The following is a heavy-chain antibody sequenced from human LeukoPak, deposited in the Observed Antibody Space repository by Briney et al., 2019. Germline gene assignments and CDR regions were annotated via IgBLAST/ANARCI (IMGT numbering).Heavy chain of an antibody. V-gene: IGHV3-74*03. CDR3: VAGMGNY. Sequence: GGSPRLSCTASGFTASGFTFSTYWMHWVRQVPGKGLMWVSRINSDGNIITYADSVKGRFTISRDNARQMVYLQMNSLRVEDTAVYYCVAGMGNYWGQGTLVPV. D-gene: IGHD6-13*01. J-gene: IGHJ4*02. CDR1: GFTFSTYW. CDR2: INSDGNII.